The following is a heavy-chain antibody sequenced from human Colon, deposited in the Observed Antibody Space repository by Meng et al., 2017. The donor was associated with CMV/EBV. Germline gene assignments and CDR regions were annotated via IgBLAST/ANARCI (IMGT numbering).Heavy chain of an antibody. Sequence: GGSLRLSCYAASGFTFSNYWMHWVRQAPGKGPVWVSRLTTDGRSTSYADSVKGRFTISRDNGKNMLYLQMNSLRVEDTAVYYCGYSYDYPYSSMDVWGQGTTVTVSS. CDR1: GFTFSNYW. V-gene: IGHV3-74*01. CDR3: GYSYDYPYSSMDV. CDR2: LTTDGRST. J-gene: IGHJ6*02. D-gene: IGHD5-18*01.